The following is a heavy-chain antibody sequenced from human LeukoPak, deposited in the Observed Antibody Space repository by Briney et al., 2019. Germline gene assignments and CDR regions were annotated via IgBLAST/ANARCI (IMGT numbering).Heavy chain of an antibody. Sequence: PGGSLRLSCTASGFPFSNAWMTWVRQAPGKGLEWVRRIKSKFDGGTTDYAAPVKGRFTISRDDSTNTVYLQMNSLKTEDTAVYYCSTLGSPYYYDRSGSYSDYWGQGTLATVSS. CDR2: IKSKFDGGTT. V-gene: IGHV3-15*05. CDR3: STLGSPYYYDRSGSYSDY. J-gene: IGHJ4*01. D-gene: IGHD3-22*01. CDR1: GFPFSNAW.